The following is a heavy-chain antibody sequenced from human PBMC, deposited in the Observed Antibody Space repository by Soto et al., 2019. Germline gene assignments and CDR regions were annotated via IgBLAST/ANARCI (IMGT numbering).Heavy chain of an antibody. CDR3: AKDRAQWLIGIVDS. CDR1: GFTFSIYA. D-gene: IGHD6-19*01. V-gene: IGHV3-23*01. CDR2: ITGSGGNT. J-gene: IGHJ4*02. Sequence: QLLESGGALVQPGGSLRLSCAASGFTFSIYAMAWVRQAPGKGLEWVSGITGSGGNTYYTDAVKGRFTISRDNSKNTLYRQMNSVRAEDTAVYYCAKDRAQWLIGIVDSWGQGTLVTVSS.